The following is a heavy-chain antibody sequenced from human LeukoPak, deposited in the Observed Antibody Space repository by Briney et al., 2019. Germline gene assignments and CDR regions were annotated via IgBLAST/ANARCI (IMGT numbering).Heavy chain of an antibody. CDR2: IKSKTDGGTT. CDR3: TTDDHYSIIREPTDY. D-gene: IGHD4-11*01. J-gene: IGHJ4*02. CDR1: GFTFSNAW. V-gene: IGHV3-15*01. Sequence: GGSLRLSCAASGFTFSNAWMSWVRQAPGKGLERVGRIKSKTDGGTTDYAAPVKGRFTISRDDSKNTLYLQMNSLKTEDTAVYYCTTDDHYSIIREPTDYWGQGTLVTVSS.